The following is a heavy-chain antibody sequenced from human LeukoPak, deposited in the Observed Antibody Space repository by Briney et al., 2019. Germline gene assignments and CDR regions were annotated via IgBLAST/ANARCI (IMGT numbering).Heavy chain of an antibody. CDR3: ARDGGNRYSSGWYQEWSGYFDY. Sequence: ASVKLSCKASGYTFTGYYMHWVRQAARHRLEGMGIINPSVGSTSYAQKSQSRVTMTRYMSTSTVYMEMSSLRSEETAVYYCARDGGNRYSSGWYQEWSGYFDYWGQGTLVTVSS. CDR1: GYTFTGYY. J-gene: IGHJ4*02. V-gene: IGHV1-46*01. D-gene: IGHD6-19*01. CDR2: INPSVGST.